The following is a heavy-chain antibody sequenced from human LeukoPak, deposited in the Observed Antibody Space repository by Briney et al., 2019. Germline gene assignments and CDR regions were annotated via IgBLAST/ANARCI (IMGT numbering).Heavy chain of an antibody. Sequence: PGRSLRLSCVASGFTFDDYAMHWVRQAPGKGLEWVSGISWNSGSIGYADSVKGRFTISRDNSKNTLYLQMNSLRAEDTAVYYCARPSAAGTLWGQGTLVTVSS. CDR1: GFTFDDYA. D-gene: IGHD6-13*01. CDR2: ISWNSGSI. CDR3: ARPSAAGTL. V-gene: IGHV3-9*01. J-gene: IGHJ4*02.